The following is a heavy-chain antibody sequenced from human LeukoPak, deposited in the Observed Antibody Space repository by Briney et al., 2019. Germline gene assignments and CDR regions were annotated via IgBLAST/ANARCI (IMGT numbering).Heavy chain of an antibody. CDR1: GYTFTNYD. CDR3: AREGLDY. J-gene: IGHJ4*02. Sequence: ASVKVSCKASGYTFTNYDINWVRQATGQGLEWMGYMNPDSGNTGYAQKFQDRVTITSDTSISTAYMELSSLRSDDTAVYYCAREGLDYWGQGTLVTVSS. V-gene: IGHV1-8*03. CDR2: MNPDSGNT.